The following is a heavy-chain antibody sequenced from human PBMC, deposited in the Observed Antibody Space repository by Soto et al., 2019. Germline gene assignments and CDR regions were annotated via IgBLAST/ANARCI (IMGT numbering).Heavy chain of an antibody. D-gene: IGHD2-2*01. J-gene: IGHJ6*02. Sequence: EVQLLESGGGLVKPGGSLRLSCVDSDSGLTFSSYSMNWVRQAPGKGLEWVSSISSGSSYISYADSVKGRFTISRDNAKKSLYLQMNSLGAEDTAVYYCASNEVRGYCSSTSCYGEGMDVWGQGTTVTVSS. CDR3: ASNEVRGYCSSTSCYGEGMDV. CDR2: ISSGSSYI. V-gene: IGHV3-21*01. CDR1: GLTFSSYS.